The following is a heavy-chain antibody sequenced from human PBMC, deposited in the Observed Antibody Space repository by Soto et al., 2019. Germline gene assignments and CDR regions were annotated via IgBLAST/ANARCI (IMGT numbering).Heavy chain of an antibody. CDR2: IYPGYSDT. D-gene: IGHD3-16*02. V-gene: IGHV5-51*01. J-gene: IGHJ3*02. Sequence: WERQMPGQGLEWMGIIYPGYSDTTYSPSFQGQVTISVDKTISTAYLQLSSLKASDTAMYYCARQQRYMATIKNDGFDIWGQGTMVTVSS. CDR3: ARQQRYMATIKNDGFDI.